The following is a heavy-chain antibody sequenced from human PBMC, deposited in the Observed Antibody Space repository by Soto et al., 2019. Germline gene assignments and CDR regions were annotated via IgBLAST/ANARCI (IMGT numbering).Heavy chain of an antibody. V-gene: IGHV1-18*01. CDR1: GYTFTSYG. Sequence: QVQLVQSGAEVKKPGASVKVSCKASGYTFTSYGISWVRQAPGQGLEWMGWISAYNGNTNYAQKFQGRVTMTADTSTSTAYMELRSLRSDDTAVYYCARDVPLSVVVAATPVDYWGQGTLVTVSS. CDR2: ISAYNGNT. D-gene: IGHD2-15*01. J-gene: IGHJ4*02. CDR3: ARDVPLSVVVAATPVDY.